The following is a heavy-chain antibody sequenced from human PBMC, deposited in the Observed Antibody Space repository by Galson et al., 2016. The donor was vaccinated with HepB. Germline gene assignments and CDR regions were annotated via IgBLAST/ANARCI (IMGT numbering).Heavy chain of an antibody. CDR2: ITVYNGKT. CDR1: GYSFSDYG. Sequence: SVKVSCKASGYSFSDYGISWVRQAPGQGLEWMGWITVYNGKTNYAQELQGRVTLTTDTSTSTAYMELRSLRSDDTAVYYCARDLRPSISFTMNPSAYFYGMDVWGQGTTVTVSS. J-gene: IGHJ6*02. D-gene: IGHD3-3*01. V-gene: IGHV1-18*01. CDR3: ARDLRPSISFTMNPSAYFYGMDV.